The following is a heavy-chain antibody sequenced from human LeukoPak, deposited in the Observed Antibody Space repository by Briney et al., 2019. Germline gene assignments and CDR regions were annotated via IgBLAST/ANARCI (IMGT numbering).Heavy chain of an antibody. V-gene: IGHV3-48*01. CDR2: ISSSSITI. Sequence: GGSLRLSCAASVFTYSSYIMNWVRQARGKGLEWVSYISSSSITIYYADSVKGRFTISRDNAKNSLYLQMNSLRAEDTAVYYCARSGSYAFDYWGQGTLVTVSS. CDR1: VFTYSSYI. D-gene: IGHD1-26*01. J-gene: IGHJ4*02. CDR3: ARSGSYAFDY.